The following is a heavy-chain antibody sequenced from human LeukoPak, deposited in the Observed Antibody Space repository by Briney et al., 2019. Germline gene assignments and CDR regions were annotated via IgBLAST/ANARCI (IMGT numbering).Heavy chain of an antibody. CDR2: INPSGGST. V-gene: IGHV1-46*01. Sequence: ASVKVSRKASGYTFTSYYMHWVRQAPGQGLEWMGIINPSGGSTSYAQKFQGRVTMTRDMSTSTVYMELSSLRSEDTAVYYCARDRLGSGSYSAFDYWGQGTLVTVSS. D-gene: IGHD1-26*01. J-gene: IGHJ4*02. CDR1: GYTFTSYY. CDR3: ARDRLGSGSYSAFDY.